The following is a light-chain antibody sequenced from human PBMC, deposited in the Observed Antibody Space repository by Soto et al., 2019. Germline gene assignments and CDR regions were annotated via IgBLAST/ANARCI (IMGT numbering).Light chain of an antibody. Sequence: EVVLTQSPATLSLSPGDRAALSCQASQSVHNFLAWYQQRPGQAPRLLIYGASNRAAGIPARFSGSGSGTDFTLTISSLEPEDFAVYYCQQHSNWPPITFGQGTRLEIK. J-gene: IGKJ5*01. V-gene: IGKV3-11*01. CDR3: QQHSNWPPIT. CDR2: GAS. CDR1: QSVHNF.